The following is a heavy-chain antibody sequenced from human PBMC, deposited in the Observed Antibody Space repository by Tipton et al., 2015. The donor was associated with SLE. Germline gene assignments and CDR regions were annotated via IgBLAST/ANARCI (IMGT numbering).Heavy chain of an antibody. CDR2: ISGGGGST. V-gene: IGHV3-23*01. D-gene: IGHD2-21*01. CDR1: GFTFRTYA. J-gene: IGHJ4*02. Sequence: SLRLSCAASGFTFRTYAMAWVRQSPGKGLEWVSLISGGGGSTHYADSVMGRFTISRDNSKNTLSLQLNTLRADDTAIYYCAKDRYCGGGTCFASYFDLWGQGAPVTVSS. CDR3: AKDRYCGGGTCFASYFDL.